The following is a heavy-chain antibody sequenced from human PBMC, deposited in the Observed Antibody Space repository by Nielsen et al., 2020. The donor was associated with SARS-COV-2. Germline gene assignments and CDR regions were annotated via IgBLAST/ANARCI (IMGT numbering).Heavy chain of an antibody. CDR2: IGGDGIRR. V-gene: IGHV3-43*02. J-gene: IGHJ4*02. D-gene: IGHD5-12*01. CDR3: AKDREDVAATIGGSDY. Sequence: GGSLRLSCAGSGFAFDDYAMHWVRQAPGKGLEWVSLIGGDGIRREYADSVKGRFTISRDNNKNSLYLQMNSLRTEDTAFYYCAKDREDVAATIGGSDYWGQGTLVTVSS. CDR1: GFAFDDYA.